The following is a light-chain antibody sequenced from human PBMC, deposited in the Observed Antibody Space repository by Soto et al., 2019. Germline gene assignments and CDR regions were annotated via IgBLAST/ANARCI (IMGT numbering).Light chain of an antibody. CDR2: GAS. J-gene: IGKJ3*01. Sequence: EIVMTQSPATLSVSPGERATLSCRASQSVSSNLAWYQQKLGQAPRLLIYGASTRATGIPDRFSGSGSGTEFTLTISSLQSEDFAVYYCQQYNNWPPLFTFGPGTKVDIK. CDR3: QQYNNWPPLFT. V-gene: IGKV3-15*01. CDR1: QSVSSN.